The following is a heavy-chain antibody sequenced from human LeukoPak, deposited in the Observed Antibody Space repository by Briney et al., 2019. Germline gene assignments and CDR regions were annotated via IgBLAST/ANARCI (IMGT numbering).Heavy chain of an antibody. CDR1: GFTFSSYW. V-gene: IGHV3-7*01. CDR3: ARHSSSWSYYYYYMDV. D-gene: IGHD6-13*01. J-gene: IGHJ6*03. Sequence: GGSLRLSCAASGFTFSSYWMSWVRQAPGKGLEWVANMKQDGSEKYYVDSVKGRFTISRDNAKNSLYLQMNSLRAEDTAVYYCARHSSSWSYYYYYMDVWGKGTTVTVSS. CDR2: MKQDGSEK.